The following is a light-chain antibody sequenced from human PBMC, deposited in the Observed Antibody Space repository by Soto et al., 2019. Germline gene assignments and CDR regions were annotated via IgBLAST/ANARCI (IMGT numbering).Light chain of an antibody. CDR2: EAS. CDR1: QDISGH. V-gene: IGKV1-27*01. Sequence: DIRVTQSPSSLSASVGDRVTITCRASQDISGHLAWYQQKPGKVPKLLIYEASTLHPGVPSRFSASGSGTDFTLTLSSLQPEDVATYYCQKYNGTPRTFGQGTKVELK. J-gene: IGKJ1*01. CDR3: QKYNGTPRT.